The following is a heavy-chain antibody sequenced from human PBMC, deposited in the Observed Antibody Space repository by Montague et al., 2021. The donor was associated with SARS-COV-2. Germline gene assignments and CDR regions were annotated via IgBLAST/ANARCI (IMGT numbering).Heavy chain of an antibody. CDR1: GGSIGTDF. V-gene: IGHV4-59*08. D-gene: IGHD3-3*01. CDR3: ARHVTRFESGRYIDHLDP. Sequence: SETLSLTCSVSGGSIGTDFWSWVRQPPGKGLEWIASINYSGRTNSNPSLKSRVTISVDTAKNQLSLKLNSVTAADTAVYHCARHVTRFESGRYIDHLDPWGQGILVTVSS. J-gene: IGHJ5*02. CDR2: INYSGRT.